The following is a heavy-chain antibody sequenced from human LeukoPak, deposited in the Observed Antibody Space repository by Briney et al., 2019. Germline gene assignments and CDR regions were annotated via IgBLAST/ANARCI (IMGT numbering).Heavy chain of an antibody. CDR3: ARCQRMDTALVWDHDY. CDR1: GGSFSGYY. Sequence: SETLSLTCAVYGGSFSGYYWSWIRQPPGKRLEWIGEINHSGSTNYNPSLKSRVTISVDTSKNQFSLKLSSVTAADTAVYYCARCQRMDTALVWDHDYWGQGTLVTVSS. J-gene: IGHJ4*02. V-gene: IGHV4-34*01. D-gene: IGHD5-18*01. CDR2: INHSGST.